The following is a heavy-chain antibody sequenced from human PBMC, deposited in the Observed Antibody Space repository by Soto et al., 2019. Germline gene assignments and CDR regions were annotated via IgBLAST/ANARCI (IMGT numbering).Heavy chain of an antibody. V-gene: IGHV4-59*08. CDR1: GGSMSSYY. D-gene: IGHD3-3*01. J-gene: IGHJ6*03. Sequence: SQTLSLTCTVSGGSMSSYYWSWIRQPPGKGLEWIGYIYYSGSTNYNPSLKSRVTISVDTSKNQFSLKLSSVTAADTAVYYCAIGGKTIFGVDHYYHSYMDVWGKGTTVTVSS. CDR2: IYYSGST. CDR3: AIGGKTIFGVDHYYHSYMDV.